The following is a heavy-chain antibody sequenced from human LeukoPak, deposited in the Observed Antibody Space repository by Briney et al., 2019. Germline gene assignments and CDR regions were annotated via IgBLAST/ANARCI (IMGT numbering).Heavy chain of an antibody. D-gene: IGHD1-26*01. J-gene: IGHJ4*02. CDR1: GGSISSSSYY. CDR3: AKILSGGSYRIDY. V-gene: IGHV4-39*01. CDR2: IYYSGST. Sequence: SETLSLTCTVSGGSISSSSYYWGWLRQPPGKGLEWIGSIYYSGSTYYNPSLKSRVTISVDTSKNQFSLKLSSVTAADTAVYYCAKILSGGSYRIDYWGQGTLVTVSS.